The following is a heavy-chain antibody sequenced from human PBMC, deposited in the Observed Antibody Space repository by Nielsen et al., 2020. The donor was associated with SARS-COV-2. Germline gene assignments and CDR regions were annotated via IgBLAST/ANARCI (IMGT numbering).Heavy chain of an antibody. V-gene: IGHV1-69*02. CDR3: ARPITYYYDSSGYPDAFDI. Sequence: WVRQAPGQGLEWMGRITPILGIANYAQKFQGRVTITADKSTSTAYMELSSLRSEDTAVYYCARPITYYYDSSGYPDAFDIWGQGTMVTVSS. J-gene: IGHJ3*02. CDR2: ITPILGIA. D-gene: IGHD3-22*01.